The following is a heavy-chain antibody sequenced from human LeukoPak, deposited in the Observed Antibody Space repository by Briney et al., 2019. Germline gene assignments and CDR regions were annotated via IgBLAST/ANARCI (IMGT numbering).Heavy chain of an antibody. CDR2: IYPGDSDA. J-gene: IGHJ4*02. CDR1: GYSFTSYW. CDR3: ASLAAAGRRGFDY. D-gene: IGHD6-13*01. V-gene: IGHV5-51*01. Sequence: GESLKISCKGSGYSFTSYWIGWVRQMPGKGLEWMGIIYPGDSDARYSPSFQGQVTISADKSISTAYLQRSSLKASDTAMYYCASLAAAGRRGFDYWGQGTLATVSS.